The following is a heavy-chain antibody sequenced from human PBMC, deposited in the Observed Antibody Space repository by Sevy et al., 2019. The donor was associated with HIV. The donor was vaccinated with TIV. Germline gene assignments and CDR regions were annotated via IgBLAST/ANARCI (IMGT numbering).Heavy chain of an antibody. CDR2: IYSGGST. CDR1: GFTVSSNY. J-gene: IGHJ6*02. CDR3: ARVGITIFGVRYYGMDV. V-gene: IGHV3-53*01. D-gene: IGHD3-3*01. Sequence: GGSLRLSCAASGFTVSSNYMSWVRQAPGKGLEWVSVIYSGGSTYYADSVKGRFTISRDNSKNTLYLQMNSLRAEDTAVYYWARVGITIFGVRYYGMDVWGQGTTVTVSS.